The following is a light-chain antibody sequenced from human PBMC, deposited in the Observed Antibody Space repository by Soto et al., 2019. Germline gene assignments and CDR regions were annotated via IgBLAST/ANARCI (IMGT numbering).Light chain of an antibody. V-gene: IGKV1-39*01. J-gene: IGKJ4*01. CDR2: AAS. CDR3: QQSYSTPLT. Sequence: DIQMTQSPSSVSASVGERVTITCRASQSISSWLVWYQQKPGKAPKLLIYAASSLQSGVPSRFSGSGSGTDFTLTISSLQPEDFATYYCQQSYSTPLTFGAGTKVDIX. CDR1: QSISSW.